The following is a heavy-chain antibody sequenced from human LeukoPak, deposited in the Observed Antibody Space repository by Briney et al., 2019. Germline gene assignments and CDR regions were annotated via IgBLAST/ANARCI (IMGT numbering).Heavy chain of an antibody. CDR2: TVVGSGNT. Sequence: SVKVSCKASGFTFTSSAMQWVRQARGQRLEWIGWTVVGSGNTNYAQKFQERVTITRDMSTSTASMELSSLRSEDTAVYYCAAVATARRSYYYYGIDVWGQGTTVTVSS. D-gene: IGHD6-6*01. V-gene: IGHV1-58*02. CDR1: GFTFTSSA. J-gene: IGHJ6*02. CDR3: AAVATARRSYYYYGIDV.